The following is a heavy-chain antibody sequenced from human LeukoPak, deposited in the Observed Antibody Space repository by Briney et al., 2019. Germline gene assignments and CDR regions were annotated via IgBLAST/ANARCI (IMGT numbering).Heavy chain of an antibody. D-gene: IGHD3-10*01. J-gene: IGHJ4*02. CDR3: ARETKDYGSGPFDY. V-gene: IGHV3-21*01. CDR1: GFTFSSYS. Sequence: GGSLRLSCAASGFTFSSYSMNWVRQAPGKGLEWVSSISSSSSYIYYADSVKGRFTISRDNAKNPLYLQMNSLRAEDTAVYYCARETKDYGSGPFDYWGQGTLVTVSS. CDR2: ISSSSSYI.